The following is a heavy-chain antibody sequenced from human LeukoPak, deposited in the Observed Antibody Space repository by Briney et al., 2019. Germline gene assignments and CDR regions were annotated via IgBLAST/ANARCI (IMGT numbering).Heavy chain of an antibody. CDR1: GFTFSSYA. D-gene: IGHD3-10*01. J-gene: IGHJ4*02. CDR3: AKITMVRGGFDY. Sequence: GGSLRLSCAASGFTFSSYAMHWVRQAPGKGLEWVAVISYDGSNKYYADSVKGRFTISRDNSKNTLYLQMNSLRAEDTAVYYCAKITMVRGGFDYWGQGTLVTVSS. V-gene: IGHV3-30-3*02. CDR2: ISYDGSNK.